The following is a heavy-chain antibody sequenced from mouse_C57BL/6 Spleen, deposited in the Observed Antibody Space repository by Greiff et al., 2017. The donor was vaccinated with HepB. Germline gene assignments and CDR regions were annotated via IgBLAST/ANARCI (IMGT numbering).Heavy chain of an antibody. CDR2: INPSTGGT. J-gene: IGHJ4*01. CDR3: ARYYGSSWAMDY. Sequence: EVKLVESGPELVKPGASVKISCKASGYSFTGYYMNWVKQSPEKSLEWIGEINPSTGGTTYNQKFKAKATLTVDKSSSTAYMQLKSLTSEDSAVYYCARYYGSSWAMDYWGQGTSVTVSS. D-gene: IGHD1-1*01. CDR1: GYSFTGYY. V-gene: IGHV1-42*01.